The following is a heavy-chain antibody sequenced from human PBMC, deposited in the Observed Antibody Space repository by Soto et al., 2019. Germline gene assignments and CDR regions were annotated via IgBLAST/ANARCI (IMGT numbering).Heavy chain of an antibody. CDR1: GYTFTGYY. V-gene: IGHV1-2*04. J-gene: IGHJ4*02. CDR2: INPNSGGT. D-gene: IGHD6-6*01. CDR3: ARDSARGRSSSSIDY. Sequence: QVQLVQSGAEVKKPGASVKVSCKASGYTFTGYYMHWVRQAPGQGLEWMGWINPNSGGTNYAQKFQGWVTMTRDTSISTAYMELSRLRSDDTAVYYCARDSARGRSSSSIDYWGQGILVTVSS.